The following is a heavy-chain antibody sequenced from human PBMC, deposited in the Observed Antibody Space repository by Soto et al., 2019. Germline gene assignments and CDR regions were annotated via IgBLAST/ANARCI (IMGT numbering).Heavy chain of an antibody. CDR3: ARGGYDSSGYITWFDP. CDR1: GYTFTSYY. V-gene: IGHV1-46*01. D-gene: IGHD3-22*01. CDR2: INPSGGST. J-gene: IGHJ5*02. Sequence: QVQLVQSGAEVKKPGASVKVSCKASGYTFTSYYMHWVRQAPGQGLEWMGIINPSGGSTSYAQKCQGRVTMTRDTSTSTVYMELSSLRSEDTAVYYCARGGYDSSGYITWFDPWGQGTLVTVSS.